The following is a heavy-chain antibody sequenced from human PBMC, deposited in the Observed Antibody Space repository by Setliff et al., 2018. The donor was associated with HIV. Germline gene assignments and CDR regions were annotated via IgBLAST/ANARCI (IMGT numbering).Heavy chain of an antibody. V-gene: IGHV4-59*01. J-gene: IGHJ3*02. D-gene: IGHD6-13*01. Sequence: SETLSLTCTVSGGSISSYYWSWIRQPPGKGLEWVGYIYYSGDTNCNPSLKSRVTISVDTSKNQFSLKVNSMTAADTAVYYCARYWQQLGAYAFDIWGQGTMVTVSS. CDR3: ARYWQQLGAYAFDI. CDR2: IYYSGDT. CDR1: GGSISSYY.